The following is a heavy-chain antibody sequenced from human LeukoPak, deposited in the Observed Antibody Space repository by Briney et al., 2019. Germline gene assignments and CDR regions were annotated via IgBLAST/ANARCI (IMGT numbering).Heavy chain of an antibody. J-gene: IGHJ3*02. CDR2: IYYSGST. CDR3: AKGYGAFDI. V-gene: IGHV4-59*08. D-gene: IGHD5-12*01. Sequence: SETLSLTCTVSGGSISSYYWSWIRQPPGKGLEWIGYIYYSGSTNYNPSLKSQVTISVDTSKNQSSLKLRSVTAADTAVYYCAKGYGAFDIWGQGTRVTVSS. CDR1: GGSISSYY.